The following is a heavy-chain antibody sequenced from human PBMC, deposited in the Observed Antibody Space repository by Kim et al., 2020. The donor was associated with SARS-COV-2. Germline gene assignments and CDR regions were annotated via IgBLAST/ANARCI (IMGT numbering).Heavy chain of an antibody. D-gene: IGHD1-26*01. CDR2: MDPNRGDT. V-gene: IGHV1-2*02. J-gene: IGHJ4*02. CDR1: GYSFTDHY. Sequence: ASVKVSCKTAGYSFTDHYIHWVRQAPGQGLEWMGWMDPNRGDTGYAQKFQGRVTMTWDTTVDTAYMDLASLTAGDTAVYFCAREAGPTNSFDFLGQGTLV. CDR3: AREAGPTNSFDF.